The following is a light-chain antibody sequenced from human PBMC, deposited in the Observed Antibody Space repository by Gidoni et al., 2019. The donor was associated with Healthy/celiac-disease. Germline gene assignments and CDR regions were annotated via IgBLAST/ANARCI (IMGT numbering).Light chain of an antibody. V-gene: IGKV3-15*01. Sequence: EIVMTQSPATLSVSPGERATLSCRASQSVSSNLAWYQQKPGQAPRLLIYGAYTRATGIPARFSGSGSGTEFTLTISSLQSEDFAVYYCQQYNNWPRVTFGQGTKVEIK. CDR1: QSVSSN. CDR3: QQYNNWPRVT. J-gene: IGKJ1*01. CDR2: GAY.